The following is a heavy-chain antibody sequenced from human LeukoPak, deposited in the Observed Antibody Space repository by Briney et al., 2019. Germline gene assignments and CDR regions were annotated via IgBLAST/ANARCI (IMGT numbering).Heavy chain of an antibody. D-gene: IGHD3-10*01. CDR1: GFTFSSYS. J-gene: IGHJ4*02. V-gene: IGHV3-21*01. CDR3: AGGLWFGELFRGSQTN. CDR2: ISSSSSYI. Sequence: PGGSLRLSCAASGFTFSSYSMNWVRQAPGKGLEWVSSISSSSSYIYYADSVKGRFTISRDNAKNSLYLQMNSLRAEDTAVYYCAGGLWFGELFRGSQTNWGQGTLVTVSS.